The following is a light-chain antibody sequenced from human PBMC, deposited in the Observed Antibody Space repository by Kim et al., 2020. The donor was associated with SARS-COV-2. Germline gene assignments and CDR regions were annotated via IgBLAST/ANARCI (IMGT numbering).Light chain of an antibody. CDR1: QSVGSK. CDR2: GAS. CDR3: QQYNNWPLT. V-gene: IGKV3-15*01. J-gene: IGKJ4*01. Sequence: EIVMTQSPATLSVSPGERATLSCRVSQSVGSKLAWYQQKPGQAPRLLIYGASTGATGIPVRFSGSGSGTEFSLTISSLQSEDFAVYYCQQYNNWPLTFGGGTKVDIK.